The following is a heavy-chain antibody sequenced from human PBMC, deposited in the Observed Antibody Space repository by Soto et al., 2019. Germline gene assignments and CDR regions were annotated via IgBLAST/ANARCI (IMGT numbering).Heavy chain of an antibody. D-gene: IGHD1-26*01. V-gene: IGHV4-30-4*01. Sequence: QVQLQESGPGLVKPSQTLSLTCTVSGGSISSGDYYWSWIRQPPGTGLEWIGYIYYSGSTYYNPSLKSRVTISVDTSKNQFSLKLSSVTAADTAVYYWAREGGIVGATTVDYWGQGTLVTVSS. CDR3: AREGGIVGATTVDY. CDR2: IYYSGST. J-gene: IGHJ4*02. CDR1: GGSISSGDYY.